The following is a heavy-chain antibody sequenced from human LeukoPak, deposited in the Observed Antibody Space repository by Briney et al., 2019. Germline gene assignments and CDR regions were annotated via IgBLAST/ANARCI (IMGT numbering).Heavy chain of an antibody. CDR2: ISSSSSYI. CDR3: AGGGAVAGRG. CDR1: GFTFSSYS. D-gene: IGHD6-19*01. J-gene: IGHJ4*02. V-gene: IGHV3-21*01. Sequence: GGSLRLSCAASGFTFSSYSMNCVSQHPRKGLEWVSSISSSSSYIYYTESVKGRFTISRDNTKNSLYLQMNRVTATGTAVYFCAGGGAVAGRGGGQGTLVTVSS.